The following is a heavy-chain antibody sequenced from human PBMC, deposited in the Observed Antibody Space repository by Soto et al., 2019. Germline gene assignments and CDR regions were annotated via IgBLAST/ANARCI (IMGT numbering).Heavy chain of an antibody. V-gene: IGHV1-3*01. Sequence: ASVKVSCKASGYTFTSYAMHWVRQAPGQRLEWMGWINAGNGNTKYSQKFQGRATITRDTSASTAYMELSSLRSEDTAVYYCASSSPGENFLEWLPIYYYYGMDVWGQGTTVTVSS. J-gene: IGHJ6*02. D-gene: IGHD3-3*01. CDR1: GYTFTSYA. CDR3: ASSSPGENFLEWLPIYYYYGMDV. CDR2: INAGNGNT.